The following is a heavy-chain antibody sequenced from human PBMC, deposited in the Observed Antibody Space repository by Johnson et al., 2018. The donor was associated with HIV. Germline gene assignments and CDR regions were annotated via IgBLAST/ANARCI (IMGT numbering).Heavy chain of an antibody. CDR3: ARMVDSSSWTPDAFDI. Sequence: VQLVESGGGVVRPGGSLRLSCAASGFTFSSYAMSWVRQAPGKGLEWVSAISGSGVGIYYADSVKGRFTISRDNSKNTLYLQMTNLRIEETDVYDCARMVDSSSWTPDAFDIWGQGTMVTVSS. CDR2: ISGSGVGI. J-gene: IGHJ3*02. V-gene: IGHV3-23*04. D-gene: IGHD6-13*01. CDR1: GFTFSSYA.